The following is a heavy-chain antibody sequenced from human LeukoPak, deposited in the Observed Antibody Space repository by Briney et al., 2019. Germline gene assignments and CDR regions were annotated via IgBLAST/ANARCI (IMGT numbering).Heavy chain of an antibody. V-gene: IGHV1-2*02. CDR1: GYTFTGYY. CDR3: ARDCSSTSCYSY. J-gene: IGHJ4*02. Sequence: ASVKVSCKASGYTFTGYYMHWVRQAPGQGPEWMGWINPNSGGTNYAQRFQGRVTMTRDTSISTAYMELSRLRSDDTAVYYCARDCSSTSCYSYWGQGTLVTVS. CDR2: INPNSGGT. D-gene: IGHD2-2*02.